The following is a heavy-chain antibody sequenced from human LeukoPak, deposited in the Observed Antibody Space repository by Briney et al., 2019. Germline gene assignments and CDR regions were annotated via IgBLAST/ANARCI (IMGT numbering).Heavy chain of an antibody. Sequence: GGSLRLSCAASGFTFSTYSMNWVRQAPGKGLEWVSSISSSSSYIYYADSVKGRFTISRDNAKNSLYLQMDSLRAEDTAVYYCARGRPMIRGVITYFDYWGQETLVTVSS. J-gene: IGHJ4*02. CDR1: GFTFSTYS. V-gene: IGHV3-21*01. CDR3: ARGRPMIRGVITYFDY. CDR2: ISSSSSYI. D-gene: IGHD3-10*01.